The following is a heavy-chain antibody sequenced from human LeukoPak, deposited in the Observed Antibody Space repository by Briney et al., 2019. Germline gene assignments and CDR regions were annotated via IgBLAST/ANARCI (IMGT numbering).Heavy chain of an antibody. CDR2: ISYDGSNK. Sequence: GGSLRLSCAASGFTFRNYWMTWVRQAPGKGLEWVAVISYDGSNKYYADSVKGRFTISRDNSKNTLYLQMNSLRAEDTAVYYCARDPSGQWPNYYYGMDVWGKGTTVTVSS. CDR1: GFTFRNYW. CDR3: ARDPSGQWPNYYYGMDV. D-gene: IGHD6-19*01. V-gene: IGHV3-30*03. J-gene: IGHJ6*04.